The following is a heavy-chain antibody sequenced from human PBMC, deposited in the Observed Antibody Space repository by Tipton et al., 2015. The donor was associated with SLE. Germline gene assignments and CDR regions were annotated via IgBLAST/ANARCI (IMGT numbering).Heavy chain of an antibody. Sequence: TLSLTCTVSGGSISSSSYYWGWIRQPPGKGLEWFGSIYYSGSTYYNPSLESRVTITVDMSKNQFSLRLISVTAADTAVYYCARGCSSSTCEPFYFFGMDVWGQGTTVTVSS. CDR2: IYYSGST. J-gene: IGHJ6*02. CDR1: GGSISSSSYY. V-gene: IGHV4-39*07. CDR3: ARGCSSSTCEPFYFFGMDV. D-gene: IGHD2-2*01.